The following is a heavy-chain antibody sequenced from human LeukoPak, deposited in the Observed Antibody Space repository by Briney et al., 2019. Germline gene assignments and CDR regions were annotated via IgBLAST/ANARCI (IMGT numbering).Heavy chain of an antibody. Sequence: ASVKVSCKASGYTFTSYDINWVRQATGQGLEWMGWMNPNSGNTGYAQKFQGRVTMTRNTSISTAYMELSSLRSEDTAVYYCARRKITMVRGFIVWFAPGGRETLVTVPS. CDR1: GYTFTSYD. V-gene: IGHV1-8*01. CDR3: ARRKITMVRGFIVWFAP. D-gene: IGHD3-10*01. CDR2: MNPNSGNT. J-gene: IGHJ5*02.